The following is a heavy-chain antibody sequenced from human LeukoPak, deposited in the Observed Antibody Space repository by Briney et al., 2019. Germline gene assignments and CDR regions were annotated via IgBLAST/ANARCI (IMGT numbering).Heavy chain of an antibody. CDR2: IKQDGGEK. CDR3: ARQYCSGGNCFFTGFDY. D-gene: IGHD2-15*01. CDR1: GFTLSNYY. Sequence: GGSLRLSCAASGFTLSNYYMSWVRQAPGKGLVWVANIKQDGGEKYYLDSVKGRFTISRDNAKNSLYLQMNSLRVEDTAVYYCARQYCSGGNCFFTGFDYWGREPWPVSPQ. J-gene: IGHJ4*02. V-gene: IGHV3-7*04.